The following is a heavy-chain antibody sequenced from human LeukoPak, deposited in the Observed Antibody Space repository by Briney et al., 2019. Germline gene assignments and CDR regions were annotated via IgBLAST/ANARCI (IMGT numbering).Heavy chain of an antibody. CDR3: ARARSQVTTFPFDP. D-gene: IGHD4-11*01. CDR1: GFTVSSNY. J-gene: IGHJ5*02. CDR2: IYSGGST. V-gene: IGHV3-53*01. Sequence: GGSLRLSCAASGFTVSSNYMSWVRQAPGKGLEWVSVIYSGGSTYYADSVKCRFTISRDNSKNTLYLQMNSLRAEDTAVYYCARARSQVTTFPFDPWGQGTLVTVSS.